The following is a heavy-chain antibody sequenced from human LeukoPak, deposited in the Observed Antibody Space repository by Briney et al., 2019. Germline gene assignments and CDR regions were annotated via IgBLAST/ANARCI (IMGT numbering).Heavy chain of an antibody. V-gene: IGHV4-39*02. J-gene: IGHJ5*02. CDR1: GGSFSSSSYY. CDR3: ARGVGYCSGGSCFNWFDP. Sequence: SETLSLTCSVSGGSFSSSSYYWGWIRQPPGKGLEWIGSISYSGSTFYNPSLKSRVTISVDTSKNHFSLKLSSVTAADTAVYYCARGVGYCSGGSCFNWFDPWGQGTLVTVSS. CDR2: ISYSGST. D-gene: IGHD2-15*01.